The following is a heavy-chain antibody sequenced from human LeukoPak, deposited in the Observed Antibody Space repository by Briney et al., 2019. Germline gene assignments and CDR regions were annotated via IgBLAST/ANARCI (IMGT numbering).Heavy chain of an antibody. J-gene: IGHJ5*02. CDR2: ISGSGGST. V-gene: IGHV3-23*01. CDR1: GFTLSSYA. CDR3: AKTGLIAAAGTWWFDP. D-gene: IGHD6-13*01. Sequence: QPGGSLRLSCAASGFTLSSYAVSWVRQAPGKGLEWVSAISGSGGSTYYADSVKGRFTISRDNSKNTLYLQMNSLRAEDTAVYYCAKTGLIAAAGTWWFDPWGQGTLVTVSS.